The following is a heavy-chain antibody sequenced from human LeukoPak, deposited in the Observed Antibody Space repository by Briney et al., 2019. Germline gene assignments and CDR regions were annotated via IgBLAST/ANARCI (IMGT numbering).Heavy chain of an antibody. D-gene: IGHD4-23*01. V-gene: IGHV3-30-3*01. CDR1: GFTFSSYG. Sequence: GGSLRLSCAASGFTFSSYGMHWVRQAPGKGLEWVAVTSYDGSNKYYVHSVKGRFTISRDNSKNTLYLQMSSLRAEDTAVYYCTRGTNDYGGIERKKPFDYWGQGTLVTVSS. CDR3: TRGTNDYGGIERKKPFDY. J-gene: IGHJ4*02. CDR2: TSYDGSNK.